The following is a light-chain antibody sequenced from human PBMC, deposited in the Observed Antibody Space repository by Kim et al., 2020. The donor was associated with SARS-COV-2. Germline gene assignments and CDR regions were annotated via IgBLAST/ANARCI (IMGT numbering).Light chain of an antibody. CDR2: AAS. Sequence: VSPGASATLASRATQNIDTHLAWYQRKPGQAPRLVIFAASNRATAFPARFSGSGSGTDFTLTIDSLQSEDFAVYYCQQYHTWPQTFGRGTKVDIK. J-gene: IGKJ1*01. V-gene: IGKV3-15*01. CDR1: QNIDTH. CDR3: QQYHTWPQT.